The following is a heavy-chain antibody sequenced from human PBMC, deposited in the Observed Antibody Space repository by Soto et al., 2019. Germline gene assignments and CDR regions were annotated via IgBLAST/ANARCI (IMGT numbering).Heavy chain of an antibody. Sequence: QVQLQESGPGLVKPSETLSLTCTVSGGSISSYYWSWIRQPPGKGLEWVGHIYYSGSTNYNPSLKSRVTLSLDTSKNQFSLKLSSVTAADTAVYYFARHNRGVTNYYYYMGVWCKGTTVTFSS. V-gene: IGHV4-59*08. CDR1: GGSISSYY. D-gene: IGHD3-10*01. J-gene: IGHJ6*03. CDR3: ARHNRGVTNYYYYMGV. CDR2: IYYSGST.